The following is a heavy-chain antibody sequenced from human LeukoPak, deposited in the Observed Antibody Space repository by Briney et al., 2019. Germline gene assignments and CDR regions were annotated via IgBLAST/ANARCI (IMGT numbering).Heavy chain of an antibody. J-gene: IGHJ5*02. CDR2: INAGNDNT. CDR3: ARANYGSGTRWFDP. D-gene: IGHD3-10*01. CDR1: GHSFTNFA. Sequence: ASVKVSCKASGHSFTNFAMHWVRQAPGQRLEWMGWINAGNDNTKYSQKFQGRVTITRDTSASTVYMELSSLRSEDTAVYYCARANYGSGTRWFDPWGQGTLVIVSS. V-gene: IGHV1-3*01.